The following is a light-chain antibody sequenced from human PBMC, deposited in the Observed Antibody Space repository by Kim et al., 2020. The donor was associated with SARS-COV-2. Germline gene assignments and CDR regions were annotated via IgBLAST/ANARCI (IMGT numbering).Light chain of an antibody. V-gene: IGKV3-11*01. Sequence: PGERATLSCRASQSVSSFLAWYQERRGQAPRLLIYDASNRATDIPSRFSGSGSGTDFTLTISTLEPEDFAVYYCQQRSSWPRTFGQGTKVDI. CDR1: QSVSSF. CDR3: QQRSSWPRT. J-gene: IGKJ1*01. CDR2: DAS.